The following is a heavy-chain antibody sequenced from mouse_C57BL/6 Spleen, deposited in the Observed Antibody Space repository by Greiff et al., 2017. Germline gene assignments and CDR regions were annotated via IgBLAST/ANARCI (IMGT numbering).Heavy chain of an antibody. V-gene: IGHV3-6*01. CDR3: ARGGPSYAMDY. J-gene: IGHJ4*01. Sequence: DVKLVESGPGLVKPSQSLSLTCSVTGYSITSGYYWNWIRQFPGNKLEWMGYISYDGSNNYNPSLKNRISITRDTSKNQCFLKLNSVTTEDTATYYCARGGPSYAMDYWGQGTSVTVSS. CDR1: GYSITSGYY. CDR2: ISYDGSN.